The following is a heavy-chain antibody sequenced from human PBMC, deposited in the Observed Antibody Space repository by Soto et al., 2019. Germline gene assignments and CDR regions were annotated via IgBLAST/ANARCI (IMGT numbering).Heavy chain of an antibody. D-gene: IGHD3-3*01. CDR1: GGSINSGGYY. CDR2: IYYSGST. J-gene: IGHJ4*02. CDR3: ARAQTIFGIITVFDY. V-gene: IGHV4-31*03. Sequence: SETLSLTCTVSGGSINSGGYYWSWIRQHPGKGLEWIGYIYYSGSTYYNPSLKSRVTISVDTSKNQFSLKLTSVTAADTAVYYCARAQTIFGIITVFDYWGQGTLVTVSS.